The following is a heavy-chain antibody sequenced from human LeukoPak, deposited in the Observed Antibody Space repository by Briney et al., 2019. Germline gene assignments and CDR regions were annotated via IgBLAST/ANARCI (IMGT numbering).Heavy chain of an antibody. J-gene: IGHJ3*02. CDR1: GFTVSSNY. Sequence: GGSLRLSCAASGFTVSSNYMSWVRQAPGKGLEWVSVIYSGGSTYYADSVKGRFTISRDNSKNTLYLQMNSLRAEDTAVYYCARGHNTMILVVLLYGAFDIWGQGEMVTVSS. D-gene: IGHD3-22*01. CDR3: ARGHNTMILVVLLYGAFDI. CDR2: IYSGGST. V-gene: IGHV3-66*02.